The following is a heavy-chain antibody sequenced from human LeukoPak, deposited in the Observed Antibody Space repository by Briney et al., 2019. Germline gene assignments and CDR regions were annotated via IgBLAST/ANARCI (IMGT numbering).Heavy chain of an antibody. CDR1: GGSFSGYY. J-gene: IGHJ4*02. V-gene: IGHV4-34*01. CDR2: INHSGST. D-gene: IGHD1-1*01. CDR3: ARGNGDY. Sequence: PSETLSLTCAVYGGSFSGYYWSWIRQPPGKGLEWIGEINHSGSTNYNPSLKSRVNISVDTSKNQFSLKLSSVTAADTAVYYCARGNGDYWGQGTLVTVSS.